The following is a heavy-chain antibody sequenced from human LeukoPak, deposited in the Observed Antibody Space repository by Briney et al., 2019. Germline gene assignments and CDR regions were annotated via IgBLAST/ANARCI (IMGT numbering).Heavy chain of an antibody. D-gene: IGHD6-19*01. CDR2: IYYDGSS. V-gene: IGHV4-59*12. Sequence: SETLSLTCTVSGGSINNYYWSWIRQPPGKGLEWIGYIYYDGSSNYNPSLNSRVTISVDTSKNQFSLKLSSVTAADTAVYYCARGPRPNIAVAGTGFDYWGQGTLVTVSS. J-gene: IGHJ4*02. CDR1: GGSINNYY. CDR3: ARGPRPNIAVAGTGFDY.